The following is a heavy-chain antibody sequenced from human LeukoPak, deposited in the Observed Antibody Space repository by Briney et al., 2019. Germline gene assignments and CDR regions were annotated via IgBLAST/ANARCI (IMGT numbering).Heavy chain of an antibody. D-gene: IGHD4-11*01. CDR2: ISSSGSTI. Sequence: GGSLRLSCAASGFTFSDYYMSWIRQAPGKGLEWVSYISSSGSTIYYADSVKGRFTISRDNAKNSLYLQMNSLRAEDTAVCYCARGFDYYSNYVPFDPWGQGTLVTVSS. CDR3: ARGFDYYSNYVPFDP. J-gene: IGHJ5*02. CDR1: GFTFSDYY. V-gene: IGHV3-11*04.